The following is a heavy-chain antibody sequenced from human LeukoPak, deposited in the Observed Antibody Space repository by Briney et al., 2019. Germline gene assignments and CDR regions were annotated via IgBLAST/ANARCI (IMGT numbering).Heavy chain of an antibody. CDR2: IYYSGST. V-gene: IGHV4-34*01. Sequence: PSETLSLTCAVYGGSFRGYYWSWIRQPPGKGLEWIGYIYYSGSTYYNPSLKSRITISVDTSKNQFSLKLSSVTAADTAVYYCARETTVVPYYFDYWGQGTPVTVSS. D-gene: IGHD4-23*01. J-gene: IGHJ4*02. CDR3: ARETTVVPYYFDY. CDR1: GGSFRGYY.